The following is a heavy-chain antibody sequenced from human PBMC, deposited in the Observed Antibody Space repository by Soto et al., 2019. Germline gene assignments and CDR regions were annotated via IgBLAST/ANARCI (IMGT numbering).Heavy chain of an antibody. D-gene: IGHD2-15*01. CDR2: ISSSSSYI. CDR1: GFTFSSYS. J-gene: IGHJ4*02. V-gene: IGHV3-21*01. CDR3: ARDRGCSGGSCYSPGDPAFDY. Sequence: EVQLVESGGGLVKPGGSLRLSCAASGFTFSSYSMNWVRQAPGKGLEWVSSISSSSSYIYYADSVKGRFTISRDNAKNSLYLQMNSRRAEDTAVYYCARDRGCSGGSCYSPGDPAFDYWGQGTLVTVSS.